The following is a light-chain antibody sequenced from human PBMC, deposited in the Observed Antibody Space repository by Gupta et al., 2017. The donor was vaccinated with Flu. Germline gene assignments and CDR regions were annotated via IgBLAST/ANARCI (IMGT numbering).Light chain of an antibody. CDR2: CAS. Sequence: ESVMTQSTATLSVSQGERATLSCRDSHSGSREVAWYQQKPGQAPRLLIYCASTMANGVPDRFSGSGFGTEFTLTISSRQSEDFAVDYCHHENNWPWAFGQGTKVEIK. CDR3: HHENNWPWA. CDR1: HSGSRE. J-gene: IGKJ1*01. V-gene: IGKV3-15*01.